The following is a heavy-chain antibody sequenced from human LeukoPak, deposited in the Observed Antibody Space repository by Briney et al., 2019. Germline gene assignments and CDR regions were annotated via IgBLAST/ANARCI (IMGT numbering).Heavy chain of an antibody. CDR3: AREGYVRGASWFDP. V-gene: IGHV3-30*04. CDR1: GFTFSSFA. CDR2: ISYDGSNK. Sequence: GRSLRLSCAASGFTFSSFAMHWVRQAPGKGLEWVAVISYDGSNKYYADSVKGRFTISRDNSKNTLYLQMNSLRAEDTAVYYCAREGYVRGASWFDPWGQGTLVTVSS. D-gene: IGHD3-16*01. J-gene: IGHJ5*02.